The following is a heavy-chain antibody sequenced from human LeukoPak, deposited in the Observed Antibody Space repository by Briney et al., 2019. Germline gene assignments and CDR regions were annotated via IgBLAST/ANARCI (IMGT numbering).Heavy chain of an antibody. Sequence: GGSLRLSCAASGFTLSSYTMNWVRQAPGKGLEMVSYMSTSGSISYTDSVKGRFTISRDSAKNSLYLQMNSLRDGDAAVYYCARMIDYNYGYAFDYWGQGTLVTVSS. D-gene: IGHD5-18*01. CDR3: ARMIDYNYGYAFDY. CDR2: MSTSGSI. J-gene: IGHJ4*02. CDR1: GFTLSSYT. V-gene: IGHV3-48*02.